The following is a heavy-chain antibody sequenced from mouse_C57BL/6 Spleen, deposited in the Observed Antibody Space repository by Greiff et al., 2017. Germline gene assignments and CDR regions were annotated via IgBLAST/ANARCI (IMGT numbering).Heavy chain of an antibody. V-gene: IGHV5-17*01. CDR3: ARTGYYGSSPFAY. D-gene: IGHD1-1*01. CDR2: ISSGSSTI. J-gene: IGHJ3*01. Sequence: EVKLQESGGGLVKPGGSLKLSCAASGFTFSDYGMHWVRQAPEKGLEWVAYISSGSSTIYYADTVKGRFTISRDNAKNTLFLQMTSLRSEDTAMYYCARTGYYGSSPFAYWGQGTLVTVSA. CDR1: GFTFSDYG.